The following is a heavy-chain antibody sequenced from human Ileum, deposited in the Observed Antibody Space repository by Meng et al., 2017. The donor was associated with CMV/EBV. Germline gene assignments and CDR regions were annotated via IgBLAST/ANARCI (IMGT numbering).Heavy chain of an antibody. CDR2: IDNDGSTI. V-gene: IGHV3-23*03. CDR3: AKKNYGRFPFDS. D-gene: IGHD3-10*01. Sequence: CAACGFTFSHYPVSWLRQAAGKGLEWVSGIDNDGSTINKAASVKCRFTISRDNSKNTLYLQMDSLSADDTAVYYCAKKNYGRFPFDSWGQGTLVTVSS. CDR1: GFTFSHYP. J-gene: IGHJ4*02.